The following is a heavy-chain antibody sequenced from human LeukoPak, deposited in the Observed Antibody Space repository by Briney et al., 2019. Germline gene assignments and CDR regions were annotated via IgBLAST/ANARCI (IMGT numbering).Heavy chain of an antibody. D-gene: IGHD4/OR15-4a*01. Sequence: ASVKVSCKASGYMFTTYYIHWVRQAPGQGPEWMGWINPNTGDTNYAPKFRGRVSMTRDESVSTAYMELSGLTSDDTAVFYCARVRRLMQTFDVWGQGTMVTASS. CDR1: GYMFTTYY. CDR3: ARVRRLMQTFDV. CDR2: INPNTGDT. J-gene: IGHJ3*01. V-gene: IGHV1-2*02.